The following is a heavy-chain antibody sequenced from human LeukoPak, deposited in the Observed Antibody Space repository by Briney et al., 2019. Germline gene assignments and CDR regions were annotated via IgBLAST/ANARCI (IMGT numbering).Heavy chain of an antibody. CDR1: GGSICSGSYL. J-gene: IGHJ4*02. CDR2: INPSGST. CDR3: ARGRTGAAAVDF. Sequence: SETLSLTRVVSGGSICSGSYLWNWIRQPPGRGLEWIGYINPSGSTYYNPSLKSRVTLSVDTFKNQFSLKLTSVSAADTAVYHCARGRTGAAAVDFWGPGTLVTVSS. D-gene: IGHD6-25*01. V-gene: IGHV4-30-2*01.